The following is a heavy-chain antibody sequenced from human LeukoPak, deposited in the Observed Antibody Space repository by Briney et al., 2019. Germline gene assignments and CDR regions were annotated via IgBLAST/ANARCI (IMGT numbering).Heavy chain of an antibody. CDR2: IRYDGSNK. Sequence: GGSLRLSCAASGFTFSSYGMHWVRQAPGKGLEWVAFIRYDGSNKYYADSVKGRFTISRDNSKNTLYLQMNSLRAEDTAVYYCAKDLHPSITRIVLGGVFDYWGQGTLVTVSS. CDR1: GFTFSSYG. J-gene: IGHJ4*02. D-gene: IGHD3-22*01. V-gene: IGHV3-30*02. CDR3: AKDLHPSITRIVLGGVFDY.